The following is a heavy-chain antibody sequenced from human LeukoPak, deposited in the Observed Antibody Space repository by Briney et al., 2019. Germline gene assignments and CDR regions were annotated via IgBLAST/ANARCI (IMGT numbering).Heavy chain of an antibody. CDR3: AKVSLPAPVPAGPIDY. CDR2: ISGSGGST. J-gene: IGHJ4*02. V-gene: IGHV3-23*01. Sequence: PGGSLRLPCAASGFTFSSYAMSWVRQAPGKGLEWVSAISGSGGSTYYADSVKGRFTISRDNSKNTLYLQMNSLRAEDTAVYYCAKVSLPAPVPAGPIDYWGQGTLVTVSS. CDR1: GFTFSSYA. D-gene: IGHD2-2*01.